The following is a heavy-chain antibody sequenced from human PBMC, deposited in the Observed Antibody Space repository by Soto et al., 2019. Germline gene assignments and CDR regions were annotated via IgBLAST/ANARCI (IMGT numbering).Heavy chain of an antibody. J-gene: IGHJ4*02. D-gene: IGHD6-13*01. CDR3: ARDYPSAAAGSTYGLDY. Sequence: GGSLRLSCGASGFTFSSYGMHWVRQAPGKGLEWVAVIWYDGSNKYYADSVKGRFTISRDNSKNTLYLQMNSLRAEDTAVYYCARDYPSAAAGSTYGLDYWGQGTLVTVS. CDR2: IWYDGSNK. V-gene: IGHV3-33*01. CDR1: GFTFSSYG.